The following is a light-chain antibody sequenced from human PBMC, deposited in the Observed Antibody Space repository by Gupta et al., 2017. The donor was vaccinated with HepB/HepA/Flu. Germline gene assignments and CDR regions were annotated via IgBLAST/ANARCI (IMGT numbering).Light chain of an antibody. CDR3: QQYGSSPPT. Sequence: EIVLTPSPGTLSLSPGERATLSCRASQSVSSSYLAWYQQKPGQAPRLLIYGASSRATGIPDRFSGSGSGTDFTLTISRLEPEDVAVYYCQQYGSSPPTFGQGTKVEIK. J-gene: IGKJ1*01. V-gene: IGKV3-20*01. CDR2: GAS. CDR1: QSVSSSY.